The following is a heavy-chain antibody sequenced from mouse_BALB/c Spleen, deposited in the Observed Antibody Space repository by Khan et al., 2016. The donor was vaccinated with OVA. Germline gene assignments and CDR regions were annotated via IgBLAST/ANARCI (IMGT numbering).Heavy chain of an antibody. CDR3: AKDRGYDAVDY. CDR2: IWGDGNT. CDR1: GFSLTSYG. J-gene: IGHJ4*01. Sequence: QVQLKESGPGLVAPSQSLSITCTVSGFSLTSYGVSWVRQPPGQGLEWLGVIWGDGNTNFHSALRSRLSISKDNSKGQVFLKLNSLQTDDTATYYCAKDRGYDAVDYWGQGTSVTVSS. V-gene: IGHV2-3*01.